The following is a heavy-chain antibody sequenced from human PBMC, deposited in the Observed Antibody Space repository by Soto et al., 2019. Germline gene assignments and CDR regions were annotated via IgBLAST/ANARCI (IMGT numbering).Heavy chain of an antibody. CDR1: GYTFSGFY. Sequence: GASEKVSCKASGYTFSGFYMHWVRQAPGQGLEWMGWINPNSGGTKSAEKFQGRVTMTRDTSISTAYMEPSRLTSDDTAVYYCSSGTEIGTAGLDFWGQGTLVTVSS. D-gene: IGHD6-13*01. CDR2: INPNSGGT. V-gene: IGHV1-2*02. J-gene: IGHJ4*02. CDR3: SSGTEIGTAGLDF.